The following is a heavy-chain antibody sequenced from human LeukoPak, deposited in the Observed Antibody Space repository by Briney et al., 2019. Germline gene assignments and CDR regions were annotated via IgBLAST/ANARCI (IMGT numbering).Heavy chain of an antibody. Sequence: GGSLRLSCAASGFPLSNYSINWVRQAPGKGLEWVSYINIDSITVSYADSVKGRFTISRDNAKDSLYLQMNSLRAEDTAVYYCSTAKFDNWGQGTLVTVSS. CDR2: INIDSITV. V-gene: IGHV3-48*01. CDR1: GFPLSNYS. J-gene: IGHJ4*02. CDR3: STAKFDN.